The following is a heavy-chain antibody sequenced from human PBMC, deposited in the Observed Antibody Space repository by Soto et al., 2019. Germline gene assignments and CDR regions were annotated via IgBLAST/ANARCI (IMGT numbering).Heavy chain of an antibody. CDR2: ISYDGRHK. CDR3: VKDGSSGLPYYYGLDV. J-gene: IGHJ6*02. CDR1: GFTFSSYG. Sequence: QVQLVESGGGGVQPGRSLRLSCAASGFTFSSYGMHWVRQAPGKGLELVAVISYDGRHKYYADSVKGRFTISRDNSKSTLYLQLNSLRAEDTAVYYCVKDGSSGLPYYYGLDVWGQGTTVTVSS. D-gene: IGHD6-19*01. V-gene: IGHV3-30*18.